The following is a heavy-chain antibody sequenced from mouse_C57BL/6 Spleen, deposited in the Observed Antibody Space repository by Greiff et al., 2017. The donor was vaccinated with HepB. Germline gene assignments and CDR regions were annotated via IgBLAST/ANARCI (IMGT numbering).Heavy chain of an antibody. J-gene: IGHJ1*03. CDR2: IRSKSSNYAT. V-gene: IGHV10-3*01. D-gene: IGHD1-1*01. CDR1: GFTFNTYA. CDR3: VRDRPYYYGSSEWYFDV. Sequence: VQLKESGGGLVQPKGSLKLSCAASGFTFNTYAMHWVRQAPGKGLEWVARIRSKSSNYATYYADSVKDRFTISRDDSQSMLYLQMNNLKTEDTAMYYCVRDRPYYYGSSEWYFDVWGTGTTVTVSS.